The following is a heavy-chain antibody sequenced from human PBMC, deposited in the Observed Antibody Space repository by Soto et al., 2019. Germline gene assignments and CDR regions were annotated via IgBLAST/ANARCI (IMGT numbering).Heavy chain of an antibody. D-gene: IGHD6-6*01. V-gene: IGHV1-69*01. CDR2: IIPIFGTA. J-gene: IGHJ5*02. Sequence: QVQLVQSGAEVKKPGSSVNVSCKASGGTFSSYAISWVRQAPGQGLEWMGGIIPIFGTANYAQKFQGRVTITADESTSTANMELSSLRSEDTAVYYCARDWGAGSSSGYNSFAPWGQGTLVTVSS. CDR1: GGTFSSYA. CDR3: ARDWGAGSSSGYNSFAP.